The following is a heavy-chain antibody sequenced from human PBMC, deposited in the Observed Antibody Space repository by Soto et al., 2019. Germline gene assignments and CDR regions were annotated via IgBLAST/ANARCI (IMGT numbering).Heavy chain of an antibody. Sequence: PSETLSLTCTVSGDSMDSFYWNWIRQPPGKGLEWIGNIYYTGSTIYNPSLKSRVSISIDTSKNQFSLQLSSVTAADTAIYYCARDATLRHWGHGTLVTVS. CDR3: ARDATLRH. CDR1: GDSMDSFY. CDR2: IYYTGST. J-gene: IGHJ4*01. V-gene: IGHV4-59*01. D-gene: IGHD2-15*01.